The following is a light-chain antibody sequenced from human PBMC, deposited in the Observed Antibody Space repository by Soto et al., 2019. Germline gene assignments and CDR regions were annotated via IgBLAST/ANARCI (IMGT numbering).Light chain of an antibody. CDR2: GDS. Sequence: QSVLTQPPSVSGAPGQRVTISCTGSSSNIGADYAVHWYQQVPGTAPKLLIYGDSNRPSGVPDHFSGSRSGTSASLVITGLQAEDEADYYCQSYDSSLSGVIFGGGTQLTVL. CDR3: QSYDSSLSGVI. CDR1: SSNIGADYA. J-gene: IGLJ2*01. V-gene: IGLV1-40*01.